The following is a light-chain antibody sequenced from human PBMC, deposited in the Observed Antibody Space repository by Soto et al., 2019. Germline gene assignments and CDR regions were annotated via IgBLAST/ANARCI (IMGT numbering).Light chain of an antibody. V-gene: IGKV1-39*01. J-gene: IGKJ5*01. CDR3: QQSYHTPIT. Sequence: DIQMTQSPSSLSASVGDSVTITCRASQRILDYLNWYQQKPGKAPKLLIYAASNLQSGVPSRFSGSGSGSDFTLTISSLQPEDFASYYCQQSYHTPITFGQGTRLEIK. CDR1: QRILDY. CDR2: AAS.